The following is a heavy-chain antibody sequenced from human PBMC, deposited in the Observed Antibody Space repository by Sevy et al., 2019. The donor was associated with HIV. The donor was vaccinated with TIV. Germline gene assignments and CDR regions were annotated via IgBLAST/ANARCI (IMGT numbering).Heavy chain of an antibody. CDR3: ASLQGEYYDAGGFSSFFFDS. D-gene: IGHD3-16*01. Sequence: SETLSLTCAVSRGSISRDNWWSWVRQPPGKGLEWIGDIYHSGSTNYNPSLRSRVTISVDRSKNQFSLRRTFVTAADTAVYFCASLQGEYYDAGGFSSFFFDSWGQGTLVTVSS. CDR1: RGSISRDNW. CDR2: IYHSGST. J-gene: IGHJ4*02. V-gene: IGHV4-4*02.